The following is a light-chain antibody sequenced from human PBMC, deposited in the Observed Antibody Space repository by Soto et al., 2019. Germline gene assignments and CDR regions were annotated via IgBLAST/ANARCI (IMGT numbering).Light chain of an antibody. CDR2: SYD. CDR3: AAWDASLDGYV. J-gene: IGLJ1*01. V-gene: IGLV1-44*01. Sequence: QSVPTQPPSASGTPGQRVTISCSTSSSNLGDNAVNWYQHVPGTAPKLLIYSYDQRPSGVPDRFSGSKSGTSASLAISGLQSEDEADYYCAAWDASLDGYVFGTGTQLTVL. CDR1: SSNLGDNA.